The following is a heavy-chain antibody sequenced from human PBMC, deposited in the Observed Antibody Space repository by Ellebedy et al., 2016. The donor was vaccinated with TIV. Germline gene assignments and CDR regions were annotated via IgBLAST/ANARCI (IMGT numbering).Heavy chain of an antibody. Sequence: GSLRLXXTVSGGSISSYYWTWIPQPPGKGLEWIGYIYYSGSTNYNPSLKSRVTISVDTSKNQFSLKLSSVTAADTAVYYCARRGQMEILRHAFEIWGQGTMVIVSS. V-gene: IGHV4-59*01. CDR3: ARRGQMEILRHAFEI. CDR2: IYYSGST. J-gene: IGHJ3*02. CDR1: GGSISSYY. D-gene: IGHD5-24*01.